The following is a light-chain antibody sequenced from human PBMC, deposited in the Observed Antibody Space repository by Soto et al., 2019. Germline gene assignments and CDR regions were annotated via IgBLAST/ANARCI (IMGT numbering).Light chain of an antibody. CDR1: SSCVGGYNY. Sequence: QSALTQPRSVSGSPGQSVTISCTGTSSCVGGYNYVSWYQQHPGKAPKLMIYDVSKRPSGVPDRFSGSKSGNTASLTISGPQAANEYDSPCCSSAGNYSYVFGTGTKITVL. J-gene: IGLJ1*01. V-gene: IGLV2-11*01. CDR3: CSSAGNYSYV. CDR2: DVS.